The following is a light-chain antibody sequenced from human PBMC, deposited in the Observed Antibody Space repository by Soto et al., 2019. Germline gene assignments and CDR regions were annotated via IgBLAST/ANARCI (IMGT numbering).Light chain of an antibody. CDR3: QQANSFPIT. J-gene: IGKJ5*01. CDR2: AAS. V-gene: IGKV1-12*01. Sequence: DIQMTQSPSSLSPSVGDRVTITLLASQGVSSWLAWYQQKPGKAPKLLIYAASSLQTGIPSRFSGSGSGTDFTLTISSLRPEDFATYYCQQANSFPITFGQGTRLEIK. CDR1: QGVSSW.